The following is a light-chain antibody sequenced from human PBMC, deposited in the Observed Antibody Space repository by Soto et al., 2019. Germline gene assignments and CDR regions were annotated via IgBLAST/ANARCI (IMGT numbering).Light chain of an antibody. CDR2: SNN. V-gene: IGLV1-44*01. CDR3: AAWDDRLNGVV. J-gene: IGLJ2*01. Sequence: QSVLTQPPSASGTPGQRVTISCSGSSSNIGSNTVNWYQQLPGTAPKLLIYSNNQRPSGVPDRFSGSKSGTSASLAISGLPSEGEGDYYCAAWDDRLNGVVFGGGTKLTVL. CDR1: SSNIGSNT.